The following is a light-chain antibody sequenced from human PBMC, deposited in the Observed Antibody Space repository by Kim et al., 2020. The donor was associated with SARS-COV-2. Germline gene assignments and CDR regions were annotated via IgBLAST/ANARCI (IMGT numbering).Light chain of an antibody. CDR1: SGHGSYA. J-gene: IGLJ3*02. CDR3: QTWGTGNWV. V-gene: IGLV4-69*02. CDR2: VNSDGSH. Sequence: QPVLTQSPSVSASLGASVKLTCTLSSGHGSYAIAWHQQQPEKGPRYLMQVNSDGSHSEGDGIPDRFSGSSSGAERYLTISSLQSEDEADYYCQTWGTGNWVFGGGTQLTVL.